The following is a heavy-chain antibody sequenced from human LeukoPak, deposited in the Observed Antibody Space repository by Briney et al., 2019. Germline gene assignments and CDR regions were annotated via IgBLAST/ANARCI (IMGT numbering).Heavy chain of an antibody. V-gene: IGHV3-43D*03. CDR1: GFTFDDYA. CDR3: ARGGGRYYDSSGYSY. J-gene: IGHJ4*02. Sequence: GGSLRLSCAASGFTFDDYAMNWVRQAPGKGLEWVSLISWDGGSTYYADSVKGRFTISRDNAKNTLYLQMNSLRAEDTAVYYCARGGGRYYDSSGYSYWGQGSLVTVSS. CDR2: ISWDGGST. D-gene: IGHD3-22*01.